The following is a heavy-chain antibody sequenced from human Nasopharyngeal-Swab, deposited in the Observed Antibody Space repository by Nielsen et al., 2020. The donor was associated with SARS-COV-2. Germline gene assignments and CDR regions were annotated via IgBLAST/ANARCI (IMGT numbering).Heavy chain of an antibody. CDR3: ASYDILTGYHHDAFDI. CDR2: IYYSGST. V-gene: IGHV4-31*03. Sequence: SETLSLTCTVSGGSISSGGYYWSWIRQHPGKGLEWIGYIYYSGSTYYNPSLKSRVTISVDKSKNQFSLKLSSVTAADTAVYYCASYDILTGYHHDAFDIWGQGTMVTVSS. D-gene: IGHD3-9*01. CDR1: GGSISSGGYY. J-gene: IGHJ3*02.